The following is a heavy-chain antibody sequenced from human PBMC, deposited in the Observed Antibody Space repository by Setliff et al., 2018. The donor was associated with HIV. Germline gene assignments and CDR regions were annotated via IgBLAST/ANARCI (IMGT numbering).Heavy chain of an antibody. J-gene: IGHJ3*01. V-gene: IGHV3-9*01. CDR1: GFTFDEYA. CDR2: ITWDSKKI. D-gene: IGHD1-1*01. CDR3: AKDYGDGHNWGAFDV. Sequence: GGSLRLSCAASGFTFDEYAMHWGRQSTGKGLEWVAGITWDSKKIAYADSVKGRFTISRDNAKKQVYLEMNSLKTDDTALYYCAKDYGDGHNWGAFDVWGQGAMVTVSS.